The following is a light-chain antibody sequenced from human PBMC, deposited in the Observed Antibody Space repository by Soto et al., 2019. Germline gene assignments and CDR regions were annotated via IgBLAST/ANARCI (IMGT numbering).Light chain of an antibody. V-gene: IGLV1-44*01. CDR2: SNN. CDR1: SSNIGGNT. Sequence: QSVLTQPPSVSGTPGQRVTISCSGSSSNIGGNTVNWFQQLPGTAPKLLIYSNNQRPSGVPDRFSGSKSGTSASLAISGLQSEDETDYYCAALDGSLNGWVFGGGTKLTVL. CDR3: AALDGSLNGWV. J-gene: IGLJ3*02.